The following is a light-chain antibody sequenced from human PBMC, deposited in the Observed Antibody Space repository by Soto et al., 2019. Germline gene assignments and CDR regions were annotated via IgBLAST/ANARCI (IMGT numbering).Light chain of an antibody. J-gene: IGLJ1*01. CDR3: CSFGGSGYV. CDR1: TSDVGI. CDR2: EVT. Sequence: QSVLTQPASVSGSPGQSITISCSGTTSDVGIVSWYQHHPGKAPKLMIHEVTKRPSGVSDRFSGSKSGNSASLTISGLQAFDDADYFCCSFGGSGYVFGTGTKVTVL. V-gene: IGLV2-23*02.